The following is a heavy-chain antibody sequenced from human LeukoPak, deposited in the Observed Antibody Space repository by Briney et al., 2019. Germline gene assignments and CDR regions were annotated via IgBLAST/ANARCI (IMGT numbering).Heavy chain of an antibody. D-gene: IGHD3-3*01. CDR3: ASAIFVENAFDI. V-gene: IGHV4-59*01. J-gene: IGHJ3*02. CDR1: GGSISSYY. CDR2: VYYSGSA. Sequence: SETLSLTCTVSGGSISSYYWSWIRQPPGKGLEWIGYVYYSGSAHYNPSLKSRVTISVDTSKSQFSLKLSSVTAANTAVYYCASAIFVENAFDIWGQGTMVTVSS.